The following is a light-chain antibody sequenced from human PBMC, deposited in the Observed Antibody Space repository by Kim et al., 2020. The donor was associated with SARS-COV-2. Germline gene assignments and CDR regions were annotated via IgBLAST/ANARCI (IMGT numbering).Light chain of an antibody. J-gene: IGLJ3*02. CDR1: ASNIGSNT. CDR2: TNN. CDR3: ATWDDSLDVWM. V-gene: IGLV1-44*01. Sequence: QPVLSQPASASGTPGQRVTISCFGSASNIGSNTVNWYQQFPGTAPKLLIDTNNRRPSGVPDRVSGSKSGTSASLAISGLQSEDEADYYCATWDDSLDVWMFGGETQLTVL.